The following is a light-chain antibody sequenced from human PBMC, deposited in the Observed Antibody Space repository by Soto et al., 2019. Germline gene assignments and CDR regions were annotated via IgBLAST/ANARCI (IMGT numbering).Light chain of an antibody. CDR3: ATWDDSLNGFYV. CDR1: TSNIGSNY. Sequence: QSVLNQPPSASGTPGQGVTISCSGSTSNIGSNYVYWYQQLPGTAPKLLIYRNNQRPSGVPDRFSGSKSGTSASLAISGLRSDDEADYFCATWDDSLNGFYVFGTGTKVTVL. CDR2: RNN. J-gene: IGLJ1*01. V-gene: IGLV1-47*01.